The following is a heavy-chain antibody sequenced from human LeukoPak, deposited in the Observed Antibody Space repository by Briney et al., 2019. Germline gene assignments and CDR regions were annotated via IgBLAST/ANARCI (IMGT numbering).Heavy chain of an antibody. CDR2: IYTSGST. CDR3: ARDRVPDYYDSSGYSLDY. CDR1: GGSISSYY. J-gene: IGHJ4*02. D-gene: IGHD3-22*01. V-gene: IGHV4-4*07. Sequence: SETLSLTCTVSGGSISSYYWSWVRQPAGKGLEWIGRIYTSGSTNYNPSLKSRVTMSVDTSKNQFSLKLSSVTAADTAVYYCARDRVPDYYDSSGYSLDYWGQGTLVTVSS.